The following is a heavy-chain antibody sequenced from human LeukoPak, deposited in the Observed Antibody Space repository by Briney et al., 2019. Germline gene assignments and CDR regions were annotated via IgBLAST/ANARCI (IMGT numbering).Heavy chain of an antibody. V-gene: IGHV3-23*01. CDR1: GFTFSSYA. J-gene: IGHJ6*03. CDR2: ISSSPIST. CDR3: ARRSGSVYYDSSGYWTYYYYMDV. D-gene: IGHD3-22*01. Sequence: GGSLRLSCAASGFTFSSYAMSWVRQAPGKGLEWVSGISSSPISTYYADSVKGRFTISRDNSKNTLYLQMNSLRAEDTAVYYCARRSGSVYYDSSGYWTYYYYMDVWGKGTTVTISS.